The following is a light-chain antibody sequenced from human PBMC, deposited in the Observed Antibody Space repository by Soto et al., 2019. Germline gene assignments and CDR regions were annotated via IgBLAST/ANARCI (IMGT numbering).Light chain of an antibody. CDR3: TSYSSSSTYVV. V-gene: IGLV2-14*01. Sequence: QSALTQPASVSGFPGQSITISCTGTSSDVGGYKYVCWYQQLPGRAPRLMIYEVSNRPSGVSNRFSGSKSGNTASLTISGLPAEDEGDYYCTSYSSSSTYVVFGGGTKVTVL. CDR2: EVS. J-gene: IGLJ2*01. CDR1: SSDVGGYKY.